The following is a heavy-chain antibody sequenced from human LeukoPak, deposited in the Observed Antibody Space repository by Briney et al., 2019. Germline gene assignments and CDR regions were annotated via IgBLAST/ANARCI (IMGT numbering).Heavy chain of an antibody. Sequence: PSQTLSLTCTVSGGSISSGSYYWSWIRQPAGKGLEWIGRIYTSGSTNYNPSLKSRVTISVDTSKNQFSLKLSSVTAADTAVYYCARDKGYYDTRRWFDPWGQGALVIVSS. D-gene: IGHD3-16*01. V-gene: IGHV4-61*02. J-gene: IGHJ5*02. CDR3: ARDKGYYDTRRWFDP. CDR2: IYTSGST. CDR1: GGSISSGSYY.